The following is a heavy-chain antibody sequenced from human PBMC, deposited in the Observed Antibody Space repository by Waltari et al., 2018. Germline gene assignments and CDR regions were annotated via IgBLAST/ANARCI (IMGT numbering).Heavy chain of an antibody. Sequence: QVQLVQSGAAVKKPGASVKVSCKASGYTFTGYYMHWVRQAPGQGLEWMGWINPNSGGTNDAQKFQGGVTMTRDTSISTAYMELSRLRSDDTAVYYCARRSCTGECYAPYVYWGQGSLVTVSS. CDR1: GYTFTGYY. D-gene: IGHD2-8*02. CDR3: ARRSCTGECYAPYVY. CDR2: INPNSGGT. V-gene: IGHV1-2*02. J-gene: IGHJ4*02.